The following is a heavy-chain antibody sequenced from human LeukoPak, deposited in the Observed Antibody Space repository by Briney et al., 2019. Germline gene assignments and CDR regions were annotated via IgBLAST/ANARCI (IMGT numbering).Heavy chain of an antibody. CDR3: ATCSSTSCGDAFDI. CDR2: IYSGGST. V-gene: IGHV3-53*01. Sequence: GGSLRLSCAASGFTVSSKYMSWVRQAPGKGLEWVSVIYSGGSTYYADSVKGRFTISRDNSKNALYLQMNSLRAEDTAVYYCATCSSTSCGDAFDIWGQGTMVTVSS. D-gene: IGHD2-2*01. J-gene: IGHJ3*02. CDR1: GFTVSSKY.